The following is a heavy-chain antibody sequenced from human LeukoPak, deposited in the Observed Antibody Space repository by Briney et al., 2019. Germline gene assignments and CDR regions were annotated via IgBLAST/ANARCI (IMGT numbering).Heavy chain of an antibody. CDR1: GGSFSGYY. J-gene: IGHJ4*02. V-gene: IGHV4-34*01. CDR3: AGNFWSGSFSY. CDR2: INHSGST. D-gene: IGHD3-3*01. Sequence: SETLSLTCAVYGGSFSGYYWSWIRQPPGKGLEWIGEINHSGSTNYNPSLKSRVTISVDTSKNQFSLKLSSVTAADTAVYYCAGNFWSGSFSYWGQGTLVTVSS.